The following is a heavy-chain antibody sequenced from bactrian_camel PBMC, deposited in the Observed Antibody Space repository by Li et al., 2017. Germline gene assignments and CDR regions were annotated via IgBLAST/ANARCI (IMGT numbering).Heavy chain of an antibody. CDR1: GDTYNPYC. V-gene: IGHV3S6*01. D-gene: IGHD2*01. CDR2: VASDGDT. Sequence: VQLVESGGGSVQPGGSLRLSCKTSGDTYNPYCLAWFRQVPGKERERVAVVASDGDTDYTDSLKGRFTISQDNDKRVLYLQMNNLQPEDTAMYYCAFVRAPAEGRCAYYAWRYYSDWGQGTQVTVS. J-gene: IGHJ4*01. CDR3: AFVRAPAEGRCAYYAWRYYSD.